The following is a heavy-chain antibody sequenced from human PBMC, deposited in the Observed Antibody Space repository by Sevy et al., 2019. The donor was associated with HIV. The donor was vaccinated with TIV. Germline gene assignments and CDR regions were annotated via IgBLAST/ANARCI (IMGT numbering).Heavy chain of an antibody. CDR3: AAAAGTDILGYYFGS. J-gene: IGHJ4*02. V-gene: IGHV4-4*02. Sequence: SDTLSLTCTVSGDSIISSHWWSWFRQTPGKGLEWIGDMYQRGTTNYSPSLKNRVIISVDTSKNQFSLTLTSVTAADTAVYYCAAAAGTDILGYYFGSWGQGTPVTVSS. CDR1: GDSIISSHW. CDR2: MYQRGTT. D-gene: IGHD2-21*01.